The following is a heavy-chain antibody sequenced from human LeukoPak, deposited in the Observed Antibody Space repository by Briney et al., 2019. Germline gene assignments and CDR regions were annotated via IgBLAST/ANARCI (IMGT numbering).Heavy chain of an antibody. V-gene: IGHV1-18*01. D-gene: IGHD3-22*01. CDR3: AREEGGEYYDSSGYYSDY. CDR2: ISAYNGNT. CDR1: GYTFTSYG. Sequence: GASVKVSCKASGYTFTSYGISWVRQAPGQGLEWMGWISAYNGNTNYAQKLQGRVTMTTDTSTSTAYMELRSLRSDDTAVYYRAREEGGEYYDSSGYYSDYWGQGTLVTVSS. J-gene: IGHJ4*02.